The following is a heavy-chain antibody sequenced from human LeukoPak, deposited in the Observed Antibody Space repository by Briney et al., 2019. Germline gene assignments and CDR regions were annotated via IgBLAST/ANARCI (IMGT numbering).Heavy chain of an antibody. CDR1: GFTFSTYT. CDR3: ATQGSGYSSGWFSEGYYYYYYYMDV. J-gene: IGHJ6*03. Sequence: GGSLRLSCGASGFTFSTYTLNWVRQAPGKGLEWVSSISSSTSYIYYADSVKGRFTISRDDAKNSLYLQMSSLRAEDTAVYYCATQGSGYSSGWFSEGYYYYYYYMDVWGKGTTVTVSS. CDR2: ISSSTSYI. D-gene: IGHD6-19*01. V-gene: IGHV3-21*01.